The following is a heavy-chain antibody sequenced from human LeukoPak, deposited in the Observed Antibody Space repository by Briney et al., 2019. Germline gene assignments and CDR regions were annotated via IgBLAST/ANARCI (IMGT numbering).Heavy chain of an antibody. J-gene: IGHJ4*02. CDR1: GYSFTSFW. CDR2: IYPGDSDT. Sequence: GESLKISCKGSGYSFTSFWIGWVRQLPGKGLEWMGIIYPGDSDTRYSPSFQGQVTISADKSISTAYLQWSSLKASDTAMYYCARFARYSGPLRGERFDYWGQGTLVTVSS. D-gene: IGHD5-12*01. V-gene: IGHV5-51*01. CDR3: ARFARYSGPLRGERFDY.